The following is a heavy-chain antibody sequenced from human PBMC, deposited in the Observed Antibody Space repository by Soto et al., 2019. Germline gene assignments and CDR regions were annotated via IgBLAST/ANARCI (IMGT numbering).Heavy chain of an antibody. V-gene: IGHV4-30-2*01. D-gene: IGHD1-26*01. CDR2: IYHSGST. J-gene: IGHJ5*02. CDR1: GGSISSGGYS. CDR3: ARVAELTRFDP. Sequence: ALSVTCAVSGGSISSGGYSWSWIRQPPGKGLEWIGYIYHSGSTYYNPSLKSRVTISVDRSKNQFSLKLSSVTAADTAVYYCARVAELTRFDPWRQGTLVTVSS.